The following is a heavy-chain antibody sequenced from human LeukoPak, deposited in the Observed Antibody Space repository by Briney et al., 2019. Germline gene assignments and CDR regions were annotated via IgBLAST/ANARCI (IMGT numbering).Heavy chain of an antibody. J-gene: IGHJ3*02. D-gene: IGHD3-3*01. CDR1: GYTFTSYG. CDR3: ARETYYDFWSGKEAFDI. V-gene: IGHV1-18*01. Sequence: ASVKVSCKASGYTFTSYGISWVRQAPGQGLEWMGWISAYNGNTNYAQKLQGRVTMTTDTSTSTAYMELRSLRSDDTAVYYCARETYYDFWSGKEAFDIWGQGTMVTVSS. CDR2: ISAYNGNT.